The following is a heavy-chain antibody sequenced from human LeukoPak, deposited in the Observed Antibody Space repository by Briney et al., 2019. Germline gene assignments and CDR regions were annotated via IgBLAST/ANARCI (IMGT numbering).Heavy chain of an antibody. D-gene: IGHD3-10*01. CDR3: VRGVLLWFGELISNWFDP. CDR2: INHSGST. J-gene: IGHJ5*02. V-gene: IGHV4-34*01. Sequence: SETLSLTCAVYGGSFSGYYWSWIRQPPGKGLEWIGEINHSGSTNYNPSLKSRVTISVDTSKNQFSLKLSSVTAADTAVYYCVRGVLLWFGELISNWFDPWGQGTLVTVSS. CDR1: GGSFSGYY.